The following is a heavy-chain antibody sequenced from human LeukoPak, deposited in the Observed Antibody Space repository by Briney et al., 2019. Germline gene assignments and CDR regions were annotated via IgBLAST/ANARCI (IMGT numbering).Heavy chain of an antibody. V-gene: IGHV1-69*13. CDR1: GGTFSSYA. Sequence: ASVKVSCKASGGTFSSYAISWVRQAPGQGLEWMGGIIPIFCTANYAQKFQGRVTITADESTSTAYMELSSLRSEDTAVYYCAIDLWFGELPASDYWGQGTLVTVSS. CDR2: IIPIFCTA. CDR3: AIDLWFGELPASDY. J-gene: IGHJ4*02. D-gene: IGHD3-10*01.